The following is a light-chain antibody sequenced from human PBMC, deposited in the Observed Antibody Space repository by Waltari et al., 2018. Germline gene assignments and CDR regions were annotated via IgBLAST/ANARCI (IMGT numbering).Light chain of an antibody. Sequence: QTVLTQEPSLSVAPGGTVTLTCAFSSGSVSSTSYATWYQQHPGPAPRTLVYKGNGRSSGVPDRFSGSILGNKAALTITGAQADDESDYYCSMYMGSGIWVFGGGTKLTVL. CDR2: KGN. CDR1: SGSVSSTSY. CDR3: SMYMGSGIWV. J-gene: IGLJ3*02. V-gene: IGLV8-61*01.